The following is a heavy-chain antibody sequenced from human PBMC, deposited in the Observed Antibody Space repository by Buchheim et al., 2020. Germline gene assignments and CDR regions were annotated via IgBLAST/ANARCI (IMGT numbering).Heavy chain of an antibody. CDR1: GFTFSSYA. CDR2: ISGSDDST. D-gene: IGHD6-13*01. Sequence: EVQLLESGGTLVQPGGSLRLSCAASGFTFSSYAMSWVRQAPGKGLEWVSAISGSDDSTFYADSVKGRFTISRDNSKNTLYLQMNSLRAEDTAVYYCAKDDVIGSSWYGEYFQHWGQGTL. CDR3: AKDDVIGSSWYGEYFQH. J-gene: IGHJ1*01. V-gene: IGHV3-23*01.